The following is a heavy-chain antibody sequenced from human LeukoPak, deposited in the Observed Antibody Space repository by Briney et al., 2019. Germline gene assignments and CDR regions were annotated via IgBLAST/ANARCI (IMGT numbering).Heavy chain of an antibody. CDR1: GFTFSDYY. D-gene: IGHD1-26*01. Sequence: GGSLRLSCATSGFTFSDYYMSWIRQAPGKGLEWVSSISSGGSTIYYADSVKGRFTISRDNAQNSLYLQMNSLRAEDTAIYYCVRDRGTYRPIDYWGQGTLVTVSS. CDR2: ISSGGSTI. V-gene: IGHV3-11*01. J-gene: IGHJ4*02. CDR3: VRDRGTYRPIDY.